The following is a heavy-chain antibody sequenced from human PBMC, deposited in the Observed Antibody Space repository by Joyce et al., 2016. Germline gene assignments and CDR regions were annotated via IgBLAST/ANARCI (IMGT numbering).Heavy chain of an antibody. J-gene: IGHJ4*02. V-gene: IGHV3-21*01. CDR2: ISDNRRFI. Sequence: EVQLVESGGGLVKPGGSLRLSCAASGFAFSTYTMSWVRQAPGKGLEVVSSISDNRRFIYYADSLKGRFTISRDNAKNSLYLQMNSLRAEDTAVYYCGRVDPTEQPIDYWGQGTLVTVSS. CDR1: GFAFSTYT. D-gene: IGHD6-13*01. CDR3: GRVDPTEQPIDY.